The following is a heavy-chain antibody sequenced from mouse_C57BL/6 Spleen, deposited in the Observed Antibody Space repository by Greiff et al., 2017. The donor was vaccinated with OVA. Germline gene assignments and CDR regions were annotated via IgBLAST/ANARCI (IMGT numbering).Heavy chain of an antibody. CDR1: GYTFTSYW. CDR3: ARPATVVDWYFDV. V-gene: IGHV1-52*01. J-gene: IGHJ1*03. CDR2: IDPSDSET. D-gene: IGHD1-1*01. Sequence: VKLQQPGAELVRPGSSVKLSCKASGYTFTSYWMHWVKQRPIQGLEWIGNIDPSDSETHYNQKFKDKATLTVDKSSSTAYMQLSSLTSEDSAVYYCARPATVVDWYFDVWGTGTTVTVSS.